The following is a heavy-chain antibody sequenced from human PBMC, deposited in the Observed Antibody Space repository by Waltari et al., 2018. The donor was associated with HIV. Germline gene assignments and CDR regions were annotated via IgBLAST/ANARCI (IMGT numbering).Heavy chain of an antibody. D-gene: IGHD2-21*01. CDR1: GGSVKNNSYY. V-gene: IGHV4-39*01. CDR3: ARRGLYQHIGWFDP. J-gene: IGHJ5*02. CDR2: TYHSGVT. Sequence: RLQESGPRLVKSSETLSLTCSVSGGSVKNNSYYGSWIRQPPGQGPEWLGSTYHSGVTNDHPSLKSRITILVETSNNQFSLELTAVTAADTAVYFCARRGLYQHIGWFDPGGQGTLVTVSS.